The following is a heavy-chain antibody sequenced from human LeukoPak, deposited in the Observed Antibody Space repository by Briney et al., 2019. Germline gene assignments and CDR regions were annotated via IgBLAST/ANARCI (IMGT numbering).Heavy chain of an antibody. Sequence: GGSLRLSCAASGFTFSSYWMSWVRQAPGKGLEWVANIKQDGSEKYYVDSVKGRFTISRDNAKNSLYLQMNSLRAGDTAVYYCARGPTGEYGSSWFYFDYWGQGTLVTVSS. J-gene: IGHJ4*02. V-gene: IGHV3-7*03. D-gene: IGHD6-13*01. CDR2: IKQDGSEK. CDR1: GFTFSSYW. CDR3: ARGPTGEYGSSWFYFDY.